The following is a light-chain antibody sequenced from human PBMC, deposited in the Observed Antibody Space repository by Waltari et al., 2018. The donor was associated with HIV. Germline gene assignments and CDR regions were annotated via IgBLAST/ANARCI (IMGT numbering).Light chain of an antibody. CDR1: QDISNY. Sequence: DIQMTQSPSSLSASVVDRVTITCQASQDISNYLTWYQQKPGKAPKLLIYDASNLETGVPSRFSGSGSGTDFTFTISSLQPEDSATYYCQQYDNSMYTCGQGTKLEIK. J-gene: IGKJ2*01. V-gene: IGKV1-33*01. CDR2: DAS. CDR3: QQYDNSMYT.